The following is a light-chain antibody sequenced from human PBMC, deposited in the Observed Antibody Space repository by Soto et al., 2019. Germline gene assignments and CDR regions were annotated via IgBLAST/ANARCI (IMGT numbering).Light chain of an antibody. CDR1: QGIYHY. CDR2: AAS. Sequence: DIQMTQSPSSLSASVGDRVTITCRASQGIYHYLAWYPQKPGKAPTLLISAASTSEAGVLSRFSGSGSGTDFTRTTSSPQPEDGATYYCHKYNSALLTFGQGTRLEIK. J-gene: IGKJ5*01. V-gene: IGKV1-27*01. CDR3: HKYNSALLT.